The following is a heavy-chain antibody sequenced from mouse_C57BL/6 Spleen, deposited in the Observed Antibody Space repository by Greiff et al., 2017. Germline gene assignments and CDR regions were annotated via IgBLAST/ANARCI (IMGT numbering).Heavy chain of an antibody. CDR1: GFTFSSYG. D-gene: IGHD1-1*01. Sequence: EVHLVESGGDLVKPGGSLKLSCAASGFTFSSYGMSWVRQTPDKRLEWVATISSGGSYTYYPDSVKGRFTISRDNAKNTLYLQMSSLKSEDTAMYYCARHGSSYEDYWGQGTTLTVAS. J-gene: IGHJ2*01. CDR3: ARHGSSYEDY. CDR2: ISSGGSYT. V-gene: IGHV5-6*01.